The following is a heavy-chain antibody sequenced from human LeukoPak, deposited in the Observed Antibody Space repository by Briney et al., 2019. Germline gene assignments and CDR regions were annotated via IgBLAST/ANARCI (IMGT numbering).Heavy chain of an antibody. CDR1: GFTFSSYW. V-gene: IGHV3-7*01. J-gene: IGHJ6*03. Sequence: PGGSLRLSCAASGFTFSSYWMSWVRQAPGKGLEWVAHIKQDGSEKYYVDSVKGRFTISRDNAKNSLYLQMNSLRAEDTAVYYCARDSRTWEMYYSMDVWGKGTTVTVSS. CDR2: IKQDGSEK. CDR3: ARDSRTWEMYYSMDV. D-gene: IGHD1-26*01.